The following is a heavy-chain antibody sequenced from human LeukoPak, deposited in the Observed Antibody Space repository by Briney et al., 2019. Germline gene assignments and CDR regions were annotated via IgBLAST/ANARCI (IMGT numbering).Heavy chain of an antibody. CDR1: GGSISSYY. Sequence: PSETLSLTRTVSGGSISSYYWSWIRQPPGKGLEWIGYIYYSGSTNYNPSLKSRVTISVDTSKNQFSLKLSSVTAADTAVYYCARDVGGMDVWGKGTTVTVSS. D-gene: IGHD1-26*01. V-gene: IGHV4-59*01. CDR3: ARDVGGMDV. J-gene: IGHJ6*04. CDR2: IYYSGST.